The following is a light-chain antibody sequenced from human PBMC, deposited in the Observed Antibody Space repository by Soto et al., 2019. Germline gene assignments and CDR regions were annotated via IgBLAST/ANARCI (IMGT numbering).Light chain of an antibody. V-gene: IGKV3-20*01. CDR2: GAS. CDR1: QNFGISY. CDR3: QQYGSLPIT. Sequence: EIVLTQSPGTLSLSPEESATLSCRASQNFGISYLAWYQQKPGQAPRLLIYGASSRATGIPDRFSGSGSGTDFTLAISRVETEDFAVYYCQQYGSLPITFGKGTRLEIK. J-gene: IGKJ5*01.